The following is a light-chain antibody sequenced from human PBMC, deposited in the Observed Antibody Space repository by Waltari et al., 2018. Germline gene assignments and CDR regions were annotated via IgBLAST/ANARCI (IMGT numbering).Light chain of an antibody. Sequence: QPVLTQPASVSGSPGQSITISCTGTSSDVGFYNYVLWYQQHPGKAPKLMIYDVSERPSGVSNRFSGSKSGNTASLTISGLQAEDEADYYCNSYAGSSSWVFGGGTKLTVL. CDR3: NSYAGSSSWV. CDR2: DVS. V-gene: IGLV2-14*01. J-gene: IGLJ3*02. CDR1: SSDVGFYNY.